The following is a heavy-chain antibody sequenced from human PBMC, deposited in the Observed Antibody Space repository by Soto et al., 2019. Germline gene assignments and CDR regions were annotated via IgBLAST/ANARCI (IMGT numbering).Heavy chain of an antibody. J-gene: IGHJ4*02. CDR2: IYYSGST. D-gene: IGHD2-2*01. CDR1: GGSISTYY. CDR3: ERGDCSSTSCYVDF. V-gene: IGHV4-59*08. Sequence: SETLSLTCTVSGGSISTYYWNWIRQPPGKGLEWIGYIYYSGSTNYNPSLKSRVTISLDTSKKQSSLKLNSVTAADTAVYYCERGDCSSTSCYVDFWGQGTLVTVSS.